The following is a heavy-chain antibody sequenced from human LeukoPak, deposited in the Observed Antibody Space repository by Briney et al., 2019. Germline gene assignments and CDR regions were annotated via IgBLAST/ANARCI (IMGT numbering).Heavy chain of an antibody. CDR3: AREQGAKADY. V-gene: IGHV3-48*01. CDR1: GLIFSSYT. CDR2: ITSSSSTI. Sequence: GGSLRLSCAASGLIFSSYTMNWVRQAPGKGLEWVSYITSSSSTIYYADSVKGRFTISRDNAKNSLYLQMNSLRAEDTAVYYCAREQGAKADYWGQGTLVTVSS. J-gene: IGHJ4*02.